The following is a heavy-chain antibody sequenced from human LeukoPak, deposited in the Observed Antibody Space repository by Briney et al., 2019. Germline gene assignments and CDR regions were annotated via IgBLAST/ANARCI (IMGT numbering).Heavy chain of an antibody. V-gene: IGHV3-30*18. D-gene: IGHD2/OR15-2a*01. Sequence: GGTLRLSCAASGFTFSSYGMHWVRQAPGKGLEWVAVISYDGSSKDYADSVKGRFTISRDNSKNTLYLQMNSLTVEDTAVYYCAKAADQYYYSYFYYMDVWGKGTTVTVSS. CDR3: AKAADQYYYSYFYYMDV. CDR1: GFTFSSYG. CDR2: ISYDGSSK. J-gene: IGHJ6*03.